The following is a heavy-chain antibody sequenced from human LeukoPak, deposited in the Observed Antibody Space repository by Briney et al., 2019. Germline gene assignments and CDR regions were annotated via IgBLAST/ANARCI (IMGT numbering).Heavy chain of an antibody. Sequence: GASVKVSCKASGYTFTSYHMHWVRQAPGQGLEWMGIINPSGGSTSYAQKFQGRVTMTRDTSTSTVYMELSSLRSEDTAVYYCARRAYNSSGYYPGYFDYWGQGTLVTVSS. D-gene: IGHD3-22*01. CDR2: INPSGGST. CDR1: GYTFTSYH. V-gene: IGHV1-46*01. CDR3: ARRAYNSSGYYPGYFDY. J-gene: IGHJ4*02.